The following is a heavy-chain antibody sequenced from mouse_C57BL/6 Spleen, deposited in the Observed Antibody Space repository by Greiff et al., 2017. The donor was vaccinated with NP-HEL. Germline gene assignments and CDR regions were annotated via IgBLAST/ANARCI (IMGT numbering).Heavy chain of an antibody. V-gene: IGHV1-69*01. Sequence: VQLQQPGAELVLPGASVKLSCKASGYTFTSSWMHWVKQRPGQGLEWIGEIYPSDSYTNYNQKFKGKSTLTVAKSSSTAYMQLSSLTSEDAAVYYCARTDYFSGFAYWGQGTLVTVSA. CDR1: GYTFTSSW. CDR3: ARTDYFSGFAY. J-gene: IGHJ3*01. CDR2: IYPSDSYT. D-gene: IGHD1-1*01.